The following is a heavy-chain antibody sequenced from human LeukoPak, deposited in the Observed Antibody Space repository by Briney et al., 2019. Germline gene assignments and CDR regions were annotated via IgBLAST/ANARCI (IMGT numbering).Heavy chain of an antibody. Sequence: GGSLRLSCTASGFTFGDYAVNWFRQAPGKGLEWVAVISYDGSNKYYADSVKGRFTISRDNSKNTLYLQMNSLRAEDTAVYYCAKGFYGDQGGDYWGQGTLVTVSS. D-gene: IGHD4-17*01. V-gene: IGHV3-30*04. CDR3: AKGFYGDQGGDY. CDR2: ISYDGSNK. CDR1: GFTFGDYA. J-gene: IGHJ4*02.